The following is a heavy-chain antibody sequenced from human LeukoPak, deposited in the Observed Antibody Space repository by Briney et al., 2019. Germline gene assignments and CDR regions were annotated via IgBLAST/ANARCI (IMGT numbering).Heavy chain of an antibody. CDR3: ARDSDFWSGYDY. Sequence: GGSLRLSCAASGFTFSSYWMHWVRQAPGKGLVWVSRINSDGSSTSYADSGKGRFTISRDNAKNSLYLQMNSLRAEDTAVYYCARDSDFWSGYDYWGQGTLVTVSS. CDR1: GFTFSSYW. V-gene: IGHV3-74*01. CDR2: INSDGSST. D-gene: IGHD3-3*01. J-gene: IGHJ4*02.